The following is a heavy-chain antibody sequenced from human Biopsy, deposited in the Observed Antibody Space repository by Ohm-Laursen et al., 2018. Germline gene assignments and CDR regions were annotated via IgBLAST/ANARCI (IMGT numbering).Heavy chain of an antibody. CDR1: GYTFTGYY. V-gene: IGHV1-2*02. D-gene: IGHD1-26*01. Sequence: ASVKVSCKASGYTFTGYYIHWVRQAPGQGLEWMGRIDPFTGVTNYAHNFQGRVTITADRSTPTAYVEVSSLRSDDTAVFYCATDARWDLSLDAFHVWGQGTKVTVSS. CDR3: ATDARWDLSLDAFHV. CDR2: IDPFTGVT. J-gene: IGHJ3*01.